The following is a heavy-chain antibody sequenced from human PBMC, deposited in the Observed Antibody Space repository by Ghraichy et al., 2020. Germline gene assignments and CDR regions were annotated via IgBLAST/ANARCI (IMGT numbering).Heavy chain of an antibody. CDR3: ARDQDVVVVAATWGMDV. CDR1: GFTFSSYG. Sequence: GGSLRLSCAASGFTFSSYGMHWVRQAPGKGLEWVAVISYDGTNKYYADSVKGRFTISRDNSKNTLYLQMNSLRAEDTAVYYCARDQDVVVVAATWGMDVWGQGTTVTVSS. CDR2: ISYDGTNK. V-gene: IGHV3-30*03. D-gene: IGHD2-15*01. J-gene: IGHJ6*02.